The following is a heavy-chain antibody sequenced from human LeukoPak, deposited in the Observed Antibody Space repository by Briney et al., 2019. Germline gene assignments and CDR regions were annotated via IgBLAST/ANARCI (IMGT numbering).Heavy chain of an antibody. Sequence: AGGSLRLSCAASGFTFSSYSMNWVRQAPGKGLEWVSSISSSSSYIYYADSVRGRFAISRDNAKNSLYLQMNSLRAEDTAVYYCVRENHGSFDYWGQGSLVTVSS. V-gene: IGHV3-21*01. J-gene: IGHJ4*02. CDR2: ISSSSSYI. D-gene: IGHD1-14*01. CDR1: GFTFSSYS. CDR3: VRENHGSFDY.